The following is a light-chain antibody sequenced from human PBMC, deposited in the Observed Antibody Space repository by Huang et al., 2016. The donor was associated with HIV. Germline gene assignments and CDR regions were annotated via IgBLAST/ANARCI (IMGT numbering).Light chain of an antibody. Sequence: DILLTQSPSSLSASVGDRVTITCRARQNINTYLNWYQQKPGKAPNLLIHAASTLQTWVPSRFSGSGSGTDFTLTVNSLQPEDSATYDCQQCYSALITFGQGTRL. V-gene: IGKV1-39*01. J-gene: IGKJ5*01. CDR3: QQCYSALIT. CDR1: QNINTY. CDR2: AAS.